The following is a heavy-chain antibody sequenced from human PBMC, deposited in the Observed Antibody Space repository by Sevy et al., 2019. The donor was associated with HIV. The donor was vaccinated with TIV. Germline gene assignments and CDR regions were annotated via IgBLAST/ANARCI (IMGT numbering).Heavy chain of an antibody. CDR1: GGYISNYY. CDR3: ARVATMAGTVDS. Sequence: SETLSLMCTVSGGYISNYYWSWIRQPPGKGLEWIGYMYSGGSTNYNPSLSSRITMSVDTSKNLFSLKLTSVTAADTAVYYCARVATMAGTVDSWGQGTPVTVSS. D-gene: IGHD1-1*01. J-gene: IGHJ4*02. CDR2: MYSGGST. V-gene: IGHV4-59*01.